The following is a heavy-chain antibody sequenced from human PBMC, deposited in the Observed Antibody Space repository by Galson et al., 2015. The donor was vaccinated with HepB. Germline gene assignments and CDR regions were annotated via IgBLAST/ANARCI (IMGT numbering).Heavy chain of an antibody. D-gene: IGHD2-8*02. CDR3: TTDVYFSSYWSWFDP. Sequence: SLRLSCAATGFTFNNVWMNWVRQAPGKGPEWVGRIKSKTDGGTTEYAAPVKGRFTIPREDSKNTLYLQMNSLKTDDTALYYCTTDVYFSSYWSWFDPWGQGTLVTVSS. V-gene: IGHV3-15*01. CDR2: IKSKTDGGTT. CDR1: GFTFNNVW. J-gene: IGHJ5*02.